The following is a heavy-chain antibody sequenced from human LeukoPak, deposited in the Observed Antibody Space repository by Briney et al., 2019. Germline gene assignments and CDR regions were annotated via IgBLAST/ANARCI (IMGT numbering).Heavy chain of an antibody. CDR2: IKQDGSEK. CDR3: ARDLGDY. J-gene: IGHJ4*02. CDR1: SYX. V-gene: IGHV3-7*01. D-gene: IGHD3-16*01. Sequence: SYXMSWVRQAPGKGLEWVANIKQDGSEKYYVDSVKGRFTISRDNAKNSLYLQMNSLRAEDTAVYYCARDLGDYWGQGTLVTVSS.